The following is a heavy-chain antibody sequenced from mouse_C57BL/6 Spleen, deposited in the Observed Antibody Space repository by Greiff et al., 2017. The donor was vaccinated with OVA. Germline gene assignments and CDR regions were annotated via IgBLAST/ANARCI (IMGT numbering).Heavy chain of an antibody. CDR3: TTWEEDAMDY. J-gene: IGHJ4*01. Sequence: EVQLQQSGAELVRPGASVKLSCTASGFTIKDDYMHWVKQRPEQGLEWIGWIDPENGDTEYASKFQGKATITADTSSNTAYLQLSSLTSEDTAVYYCTTWEEDAMDYWGQGTSVTVSS. V-gene: IGHV14-4*01. CDR1: GFTIKDDY. CDR2: IDPENGDT. D-gene: IGHD4-1*01.